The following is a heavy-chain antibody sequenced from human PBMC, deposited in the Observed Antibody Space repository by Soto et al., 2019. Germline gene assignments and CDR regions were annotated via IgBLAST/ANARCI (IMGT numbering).Heavy chain of an antibody. J-gene: IGHJ4*02. Sequence: PSETLSLTCTVSGGSISSYDWSWIRQPPGKGLEWIGYIYYSGSTNYNPSLKSRVTISVDTSKNQFSLKLSSVTAADTAVYYCARTRYGSGSYLDYWGQGTLVTVSS. CDR2: IYYSGST. D-gene: IGHD3-10*01. CDR3: ARTRYGSGSYLDY. CDR1: GGSISSYD. V-gene: IGHV4-59*01.